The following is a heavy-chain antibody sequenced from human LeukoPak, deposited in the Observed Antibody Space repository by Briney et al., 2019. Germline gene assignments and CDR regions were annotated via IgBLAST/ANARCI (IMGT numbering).Heavy chain of an antibody. CDR1: GFTFSSYW. CDR2: IKQDGSEK. Sequence: GGSLRLSCAASGFTFSSYWMSWVRQAPGKGLEWVANIKQDGSEKYYVDSVKGRFTISRDNAKNSLYLQMNSLRAEDTAVYYCARGSGWYLAGLDYWGQGTLATVSS. D-gene: IGHD6-19*01. V-gene: IGHV3-7*01. CDR3: ARGSGWYLAGLDY. J-gene: IGHJ4*02.